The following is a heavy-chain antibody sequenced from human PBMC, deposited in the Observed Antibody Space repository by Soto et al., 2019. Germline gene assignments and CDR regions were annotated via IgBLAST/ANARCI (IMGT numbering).Heavy chain of an antibody. D-gene: IGHD4-17*01. J-gene: IGHJ5*02. V-gene: IGHV3-23*01. CDR3: ARDQTTGDWFDA. CDR1: GFTSSSYA. CDR2: ISGNGGTT. Sequence: GGSLRLSCAASGFTSSSYAMSWVRQAPGKGLEWVSAISGNGGTTYYADSVKGRFTISRDNSKNTLYLQMNSLRADDTAVYYCARDQTTGDWFDAWGQGALVTVSS.